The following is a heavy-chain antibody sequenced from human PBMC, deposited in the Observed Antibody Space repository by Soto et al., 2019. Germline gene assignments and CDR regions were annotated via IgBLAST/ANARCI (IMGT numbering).Heavy chain of an antibody. D-gene: IGHD1-20*01. CDR3: ARGGNWNPHFTINWFDP. Sequence: ASETLSLTCTVSGGSISSYYWSWIRQPPGKGLEWIGYIYYSGSTNYNPSLKSRVTISVDTSKNQFSLKLSSVTAADTAVYYCARGGNWNPHFTINWFDPWGQRTLVTVSS. CDR1: GGSISSYY. CDR2: IYYSGST. V-gene: IGHV4-59*01. J-gene: IGHJ5*02.